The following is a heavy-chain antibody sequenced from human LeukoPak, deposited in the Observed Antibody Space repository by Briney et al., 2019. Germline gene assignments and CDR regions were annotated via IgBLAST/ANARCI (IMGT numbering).Heavy chain of an antibody. J-gene: IGHJ5*02. CDR2: MNPNSGNT. CDR1: GYTFTSYD. CDR3: ARGQYDILTGYYQGADWFDP. V-gene: IGHV1-8*01. Sequence: ASVKVSCKASGYTFTSYDINWVRQATGQGLEWMGWMNPNSGNTGYAQKFQGRVTMTRNTSISTAYMELSSLRSEDTAVYYCARGQYDILTGYYQGADWFDPWGQGTLVTVSS. D-gene: IGHD3-9*01.